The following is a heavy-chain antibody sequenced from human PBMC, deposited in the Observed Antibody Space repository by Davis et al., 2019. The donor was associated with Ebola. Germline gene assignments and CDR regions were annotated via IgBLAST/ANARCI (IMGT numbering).Heavy chain of an antibody. D-gene: IGHD5-18*01. J-gene: IGHJ4*02. Sequence: PGGSLRLSCAASGFTFDDYGMSWVRQAPGKGLEWVSGINWNGGSTGYADSVKGRFTISRDNAKKSLYLQMNSLRAEDTAVYYCARGVDTAMVTLPYHFEYWGQGTLVTVSS. CDR1: GFTFDDYG. CDR3: ARGVDTAMVTLPYHFEY. CDR2: INWNGGST. V-gene: IGHV3-20*04.